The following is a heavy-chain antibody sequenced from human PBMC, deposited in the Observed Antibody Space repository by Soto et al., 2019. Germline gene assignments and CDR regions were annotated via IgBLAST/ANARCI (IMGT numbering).Heavy chain of an antibody. CDR2: IYPGDSDT. CDR1: GYSFTSYW. V-gene: IGHV5-51*03. J-gene: IGHJ4*02. D-gene: IGHD5-12*01. Sequence: EVQLVQSGAEVKKPGESLKISCKGSGYSFTSYWIGWVRQMPGKGLEWMGIIYPGDSDTRYSPSFQGQVTISADKSISTAYLQWSSLKASDTAMYYCARPAKSRGYSGYDFGYWGQGTLVTVSS. CDR3: ARPAKSRGYSGYDFGY.